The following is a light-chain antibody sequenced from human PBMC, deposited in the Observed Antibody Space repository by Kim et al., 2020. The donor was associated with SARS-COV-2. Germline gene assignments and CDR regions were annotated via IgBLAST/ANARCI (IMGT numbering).Light chain of an antibody. CDR2: GKN. V-gene: IGLV3-19*01. Sequence: VALGQTVRITCQGDSLRSYYANWYQQKPGQAPVLVIYGKNNRPSGIPDRFSGSSSGNTASLTITGAQAEDEADYYCNSRDSSGNPLFGGGTQLTVL. CDR1: SLRSYY. J-gene: IGLJ2*01. CDR3: NSRDSSGNPL.